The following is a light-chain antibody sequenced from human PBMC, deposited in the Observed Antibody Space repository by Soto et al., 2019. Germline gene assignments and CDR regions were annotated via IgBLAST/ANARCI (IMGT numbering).Light chain of an antibody. V-gene: IGLV4-69*01. CDR3: QTWDTGIVV. J-gene: IGLJ2*01. Sequence: QPVLTQSPSASASLGASVKLTCTLSSGHSSYAIAWHQQQPETGPRYLMKLDSDGSHSKGDGIPDRFSGSSSGAERYLTISSLHSEDEADYFCQTWDTGIVVFGGGTKVTVL. CDR2: LDSDGSH. CDR1: SGHSSYA.